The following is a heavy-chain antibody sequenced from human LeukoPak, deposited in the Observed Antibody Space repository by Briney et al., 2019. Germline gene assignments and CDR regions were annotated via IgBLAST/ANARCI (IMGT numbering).Heavy chain of an antibody. V-gene: IGHV3-48*03. D-gene: IGHD1-26*01. CDR3: ARGGSYGAY. CDR1: GFIFSSYE. Sequence: PGGSLRLSCAASGFIFSSYEMNWVRQAPGKGLEWVAYISSSGSTIYYADSVKGRFTISRDNAKNSLYLQMNSLRAEDTAVYYCARGGSYGAYWGQGTLVTVSS. CDR2: ISSSGSTI. J-gene: IGHJ4*02.